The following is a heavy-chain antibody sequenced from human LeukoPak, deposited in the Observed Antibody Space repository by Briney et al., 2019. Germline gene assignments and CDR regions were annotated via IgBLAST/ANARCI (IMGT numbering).Heavy chain of an antibody. Sequence: GGSLRLSCAASGFIFSNYAMYWVRQAPGKGLEWVAVTWNDGSKKYYADSVKGRFTISRDNSKNTLYLHMNSLRAEDTALYYCVRGVWHVATEMVLDYWGQGTPVTVSS. CDR1: GFIFSNYA. D-gene: IGHD5-18*01. CDR2: TWNDGSKK. V-gene: IGHV3-33*08. CDR3: VRGVWHVATEMVLDY. J-gene: IGHJ4*02.